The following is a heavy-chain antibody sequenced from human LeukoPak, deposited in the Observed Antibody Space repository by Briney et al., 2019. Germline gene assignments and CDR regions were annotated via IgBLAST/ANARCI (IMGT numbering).Heavy chain of an antibody. Sequence: SETLSLTCTVSGYSISSDYYWGWIRQPPGKGLEWIGSIHRSGSTYYNPSLESRVTISVDTSKNQFSLMLSSVTAADTAVYYCARDVGATVHGYWGQGTLDTVSS. CDR3: ARDVGATVHGY. J-gene: IGHJ4*02. V-gene: IGHV4-38-2*02. D-gene: IGHD1-26*01. CDR2: IHRSGST. CDR1: GYSISSDYY.